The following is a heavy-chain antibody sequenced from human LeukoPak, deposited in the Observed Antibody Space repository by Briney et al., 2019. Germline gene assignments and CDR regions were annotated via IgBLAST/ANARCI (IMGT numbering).Heavy chain of an antibody. CDR1: GFTFSSYG. CDR3: ARDLRRDGYNPDY. CDR2: ISYDGSNK. D-gene: IGHD5-24*01. J-gene: IGHJ4*02. Sequence: GGSLRLSCAASGFTFSSYGMHWVRQAPGKGLEWLAVISYDGSNKYYADSVKGRFTISRDNSKNTLYLQMNSLRPEDTAVYYCARDLRRDGYNPDYWGQGTLVTVSS. V-gene: IGHV3-30*03.